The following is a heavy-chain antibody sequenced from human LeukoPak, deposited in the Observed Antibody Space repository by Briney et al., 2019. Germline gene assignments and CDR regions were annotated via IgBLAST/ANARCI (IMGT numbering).Heavy chain of an antibody. Sequence: GGSLRLSCAASGFTFSSYAMSWVRQAPGKGREWVSSISSSSSYIYYADSVKGRFTISRDNAENSLYLQMNSLRAEDTAVYYCPRAVNIRWGQGTLVTVSS. CDR2: ISSSSSYI. V-gene: IGHV3-21*01. CDR3: PRAVNIR. D-gene: IGHD2/OR15-2a*01. CDR1: GFTFSSYA. J-gene: IGHJ4*02.